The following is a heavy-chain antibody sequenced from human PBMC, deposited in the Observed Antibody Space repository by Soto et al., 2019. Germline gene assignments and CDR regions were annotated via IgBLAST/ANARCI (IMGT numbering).Heavy chain of an antibody. CDR2: ISSSSSTI. J-gene: IGHJ4*02. CDR1: GFTFSSYS. Sequence: EVQLVESGGGLVQPGGSLRLSCAASGFTFSSYSMNWVRQAPGKGLEWVSYISSSSSTIYYADSVKGRFTISRDNAKNSLYLQMNSLRAEDTAVYYGARDLNLGSFDYWGQGTLVTVSS. CDR3: ARDLNLGSFDY. V-gene: IGHV3-48*01.